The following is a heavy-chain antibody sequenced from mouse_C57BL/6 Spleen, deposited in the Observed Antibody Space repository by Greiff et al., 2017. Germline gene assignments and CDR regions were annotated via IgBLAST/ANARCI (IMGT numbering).Heavy chain of an antibody. D-gene: IGHD1-1*01. V-gene: IGHV1-80*01. CDR1: GYAFSSYW. CDR2: IYPGDGDT. Sequence: VQLMESGAELVKPGASVKISCKASGYAFSSYWMNWVKQRPGKGLEWIGQIYPGDGDTNYNGKFKGKATLTADKSSSTAYMQLSSLTSEDSAVYFCARYGGHGTPYFDVWGTGTTVTVSS. J-gene: IGHJ1*03. CDR3: ARYGGHGTPYFDV.